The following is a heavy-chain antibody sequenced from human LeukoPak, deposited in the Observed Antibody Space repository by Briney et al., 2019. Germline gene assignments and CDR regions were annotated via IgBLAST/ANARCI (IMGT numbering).Heavy chain of an antibody. CDR2: ISSRDRTI. Sequence: GGSLRLSCVASGFTFSNYEMNWVRQAPGKGLEWVSYISSRDRTIYYADSVKGRFTISRDNAKSSLFLQMNSLRVEDTAVYYCARDPPGTTRWFDYWGQGTLVTVSS. CDR3: ARDPPGTTRWFDY. J-gene: IGHJ4*02. D-gene: IGHD1-1*01. CDR1: GFTFSNYE. V-gene: IGHV3-48*03.